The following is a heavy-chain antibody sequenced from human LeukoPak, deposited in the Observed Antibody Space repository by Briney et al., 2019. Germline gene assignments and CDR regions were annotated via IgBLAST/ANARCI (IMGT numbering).Heavy chain of an antibody. V-gene: IGHV4-38-2*02. CDR1: GYSISSGYY. D-gene: IGHD3-22*01. CDR3: ARDQYYDVSTYYEIDY. J-gene: IGHJ4*02. Sequence: SETLSLTCTVSGYSISSGYYWGWIRQPPGKGLEGIGSIYHSGSTYYNPSLKSRVTISVDTSKNQFSLKMTSVTAADTAVYYCARDQYYDVSTYYEIDYWGQGTLVAVSS. CDR2: IYHSGST.